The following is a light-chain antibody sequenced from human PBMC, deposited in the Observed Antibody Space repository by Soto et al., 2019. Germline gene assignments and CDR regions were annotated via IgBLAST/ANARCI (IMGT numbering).Light chain of an antibody. CDR1: QSVRSDD. V-gene: IGKV3-20*01. Sequence: EIVLPQSPGSLSLSPGERATLSCRASQSVRSDDLAWYQQKPGQAPRLLVYGASSRATGIPDRFSDSGSGTDFTLTISGLEPEEFAVYYCHHYGNSPTFGQGTKVEIK. CDR2: GAS. J-gene: IGKJ1*01. CDR3: HHYGNSPT.